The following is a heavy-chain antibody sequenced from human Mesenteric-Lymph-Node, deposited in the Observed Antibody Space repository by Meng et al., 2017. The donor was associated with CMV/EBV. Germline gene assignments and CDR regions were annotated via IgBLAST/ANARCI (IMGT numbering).Heavy chain of an antibody. D-gene: IGHD2-21*01. J-gene: IGHJ5*02. Sequence: GGSLRLSCAASGFTFSSYAMSWVRQAPGKGLEWVSVIYSGGSSTYYADSVKGRFTISRDNSKNTLYLQMNSLRAEDTAVYYCAKDRSYCGGDCYSGWFDPWGQGTLVTVSS. V-gene: IGHV3-23*03. CDR1: GFTFSSYA. CDR3: AKDRSYCGGDCYSGWFDP. CDR2: IYSGGSST.